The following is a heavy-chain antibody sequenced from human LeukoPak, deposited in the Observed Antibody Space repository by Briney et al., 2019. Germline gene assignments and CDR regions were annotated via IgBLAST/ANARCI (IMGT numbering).Heavy chain of an antibody. CDR3: ATVFPPSYGDYETDDAFDI. V-gene: IGHV1-24*01. J-gene: IGHJ3*02. CDR1: GYTLTELS. Sequence: ASVKVSCKVSGYTLTELSMHWVRQAPGKGLEWMGGFDPEDGETIYAQKFQGRVTMTEDTSTDTAYMELSSLRSEDTAVYYCATVFPPSYGDYETDDAFDIWGQGTMVTVSA. D-gene: IGHD4-17*01. CDR2: FDPEDGET.